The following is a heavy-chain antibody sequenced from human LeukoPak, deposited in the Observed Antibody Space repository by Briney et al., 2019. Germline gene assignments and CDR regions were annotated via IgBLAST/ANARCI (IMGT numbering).Heavy chain of an antibody. Sequence: ASVTVSCKASGYTFTSYDINWVRQATGQGLEWMGWMNPNSGNTGYAQKFQGRVTMTRNTSISTAYMELSSLRSEDTAVYYCASGLAQRYRADVGWFSHYYDSSGYSGDAFDIWGQGTMVTVSS. CDR3: ASGLAQRYRADVGWFSHYYDSSGYSGDAFDI. D-gene: IGHD3-22*01. CDR2: MNPNSGNT. J-gene: IGHJ3*02. V-gene: IGHV1-8*01. CDR1: GYTFTSYD.